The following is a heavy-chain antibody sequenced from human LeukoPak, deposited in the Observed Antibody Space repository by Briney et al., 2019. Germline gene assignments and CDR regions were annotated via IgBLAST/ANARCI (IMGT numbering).Heavy chain of an antibody. Sequence: GGSLRLSCAASGFTFSSYAMSWVRQAPGKGLEWVSAISGSGGSTYYADSVKGRFTISRDNSKNALYLQMNSLRAEDTAVYYCAKDYYDSSSYNPRNYYYYGMDVWGQGNTVTVSS. CDR3: AKDYYDSSSYNPRNYYYYGMDV. J-gene: IGHJ6*02. CDR1: GFTFSSYA. V-gene: IGHV3-23*01. CDR2: ISGSGGST. D-gene: IGHD3-22*01.